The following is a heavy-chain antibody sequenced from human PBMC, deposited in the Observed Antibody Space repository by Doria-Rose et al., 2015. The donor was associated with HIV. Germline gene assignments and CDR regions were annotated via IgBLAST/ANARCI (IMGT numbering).Heavy chain of an antibody. J-gene: IGHJ4*02. Sequence: SGPVLAKPTETLTLTCTVSGVSLSSPGMGVSWIRQPPGKALEWLANNVSDDERHYKTSLKSRLTISRGTSKSQVVLTMTDMDPVDTATYYCARIKSSRWYHKYYFDFWGQGTLVIVSA. CDR3: ARIKSSRWYHKYYFDF. CDR2: NVSDDER. V-gene: IGHV2-26*01. D-gene: IGHD6-13*01. CDR1: GVSLSSPGMG.